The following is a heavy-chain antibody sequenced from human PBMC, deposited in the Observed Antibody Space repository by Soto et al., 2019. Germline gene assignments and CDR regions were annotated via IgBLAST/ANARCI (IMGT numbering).Heavy chain of an antibody. V-gene: IGHV4-4*08. Sequence: QVQLQESGPGLVKPSETLSLTCTVSGGTISRYYWSWIRQPPGKGLEWIGYMYNTGSTVYNPSFXXXXXXXXXXXXXXXXXXXXXXXXXXXXXXXXXXXXXXXXXXXXXXXXVWGQGTTVTVSS. CDR3: XXXXXXXXXXXXXXXXV. CDR1: GGTISRYY. J-gene: IGHJ6*02. CDR2: MYNTGST.